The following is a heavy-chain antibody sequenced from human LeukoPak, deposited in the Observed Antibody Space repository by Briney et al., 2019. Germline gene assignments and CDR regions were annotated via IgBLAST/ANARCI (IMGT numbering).Heavy chain of an antibody. V-gene: IGHV3-23*01. CDR2: ISGSGGST. Sequence: GGSLRLSCAASGFTFSSYAMSWVRQAPGKGLEWVSAISGSGGSTYYADSVKGRFTISRDNSKNTLYLQMNSLRAEDTAVYYCAKGYSSGWKRPYYFDYWGQGTLVTVSS. CDR1: GFTFSSYA. CDR3: AKGYSSGWKRPYYFDY. J-gene: IGHJ4*02. D-gene: IGHD6-19*01.